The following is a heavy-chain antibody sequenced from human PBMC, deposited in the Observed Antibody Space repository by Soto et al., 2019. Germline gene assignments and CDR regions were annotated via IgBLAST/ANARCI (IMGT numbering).Heavy chain of an antibody. CDR1: GYTLTELS. V-gene: IGHV1-24*01. CDR3: ATEHCSSTSCYLLYGMDV. J-gene: IGHJ6*02. CDR2: FDPEDGET. D-gene: IGHD2-2*01. Sequence: ASVKVSCKVSGYTLTELSMHWVRQAPGKGLEWMGGFDPEDGETIYAQKFQGRVTMTEDTSTDTAYMELSSLRSEDTAVYYCATEHCSSTSCYLLYGMDVWGQGTTVTVSS.